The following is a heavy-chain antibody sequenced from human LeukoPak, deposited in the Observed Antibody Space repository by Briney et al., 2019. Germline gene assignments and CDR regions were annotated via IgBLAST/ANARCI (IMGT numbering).Heavy chain of an antibody. CDR3: ARQVDITPGWYFDL. D-gene: IGHD2-15*01. CDR2: IYYSGST. V-gene: IGHV4-61*05. J-gene: IGHJ2*01. CDR1: GGSISNNNYY. Sequence: SSETLSLTCTVSGGSISNNNYYWAWIRQPPGKGLEWIGYIYYSGSTNYNPSLKSRVTISVDTSKNQFSLKLSSVTAADTAVYYCARQVDITPGWYFDLWGRGTLVTVSS.